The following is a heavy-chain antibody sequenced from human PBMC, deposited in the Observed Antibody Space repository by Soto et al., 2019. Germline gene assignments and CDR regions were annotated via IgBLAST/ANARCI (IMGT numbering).Heavy chain of an antibody. CDR1: AYTFTSYA. V-gene: IGHV1-3*01. CDR2: INAGNGDT. D-gene: IGHD1-26*01. Sequence: QAQLVHSGTEVKKPGASVKVSCLASAYTFTSYAIHWVRQAPGQRLEWMGWINAGNGDTKYSQKFQARVTITRDTSASTAYMELSGLTSGDTAVYYCARSLVGARGEILYHGMDVWGQGTTVTVSS. CDR3: ARSLVGARGEILYHGMDV. J-gene: IGHJ6*01.